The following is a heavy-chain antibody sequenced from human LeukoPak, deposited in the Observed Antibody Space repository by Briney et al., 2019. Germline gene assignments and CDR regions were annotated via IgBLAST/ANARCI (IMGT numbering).Heavy chain of an antibody. CDR1: GGSISSNY. CDR3: ARDSGSYSFQS. V-gene: IGHV4-59*01. Sequence: SETLSLTCTVSGGSISSNYWSWIRQPQGKGLEWIGCRYDTGGTNYNPSLQSRVTISVDTSKNQFSLKLTSVTAADTAVYYCARDSGSYSFQSWGQGTLVTVFS. D-gene: IGHD1-26*01. CDR2: RYDTGGT. J-gene: IGHJ4*02.